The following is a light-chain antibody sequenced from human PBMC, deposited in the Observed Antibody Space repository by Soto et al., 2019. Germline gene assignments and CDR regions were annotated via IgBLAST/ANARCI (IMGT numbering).Light chain of an antibody. CDR2: DAA. Sequence: EIVLTQSPATLSLSPGERATLSCRVSQSVSSYLAWYQQRPGQAPRLLIYDAANRASGIPARFSGRGSGTDFTLTISSLEPEDSAVYYCQQRSNGPTTLGRGTRMEIK. CDR1: QSVSSY. J-gene: IGKJ5*01. V-gene: IGKV3-11*01. CDR3: QQRSNGPTT.